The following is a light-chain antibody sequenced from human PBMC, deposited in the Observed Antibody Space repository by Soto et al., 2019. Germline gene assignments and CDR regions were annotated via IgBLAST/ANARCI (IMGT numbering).Light chain of an antibody. CDR3: SSYTSSSTLYV. CDR2: DVS. CDR1: SSDVGGYNY. J-gene: IGLJ1*01. Sequence: QSALTQPASVSGSPGQSITISCTGTSSDVGGYNYVSWYQQHPGKAPKLMIYDVSNRPSGVSNRFSGSKSGNTASLTISGLQAADEADYSCSSYTSSSTLYVFGTGTKLTVL. V-gene: IGLV2-14*01.